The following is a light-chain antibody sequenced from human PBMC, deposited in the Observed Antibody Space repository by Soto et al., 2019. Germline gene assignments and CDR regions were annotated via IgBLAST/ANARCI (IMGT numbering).Light chain of an antibody. V-gene: IGLV2-14*01. CDR1: SSDVGGYNY. Sequence: QSVLTQPASVSGSPGQSITICCTGTSSDVGGYNYVSWYQQHPGKAPKLMIYDVSNRPSGVSNRFSGSKSGNTASLTISGLQAEDEADSDCSSYKSRTPYVFGPGT. CDR3: SSYKSRTPYV. CDR2: DVS. J-gene: IGLJ1*01.